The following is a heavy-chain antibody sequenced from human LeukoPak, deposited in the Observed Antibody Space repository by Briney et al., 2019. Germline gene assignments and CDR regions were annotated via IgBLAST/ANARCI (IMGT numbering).Heavy chain of an antibody. V-gene: IGHV4-39*07. J-gene: IGHJ5*02. Sequence: SETLSLTCTVSGGSISSSSYYWGWIRQPPGMGLEWIGSFYYSGSTYYNPSLKSRVTISVDTSKNQFSLKLSSVTAADTAVYYCARVDMTTVTTNWFDPWGQGTLVTVSS. D-gene: IGHD4-17*01. CDR2: FYYSGST. CDR3: ARVDMTTVTTNWFDP. CDR1: GGSISSSSYY.